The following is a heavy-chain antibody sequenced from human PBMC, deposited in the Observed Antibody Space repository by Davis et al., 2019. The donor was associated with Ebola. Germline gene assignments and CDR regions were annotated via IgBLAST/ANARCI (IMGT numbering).Heavy chain of an antibody. V-gene: IGHV1-46*01. CDR3: AREGGRYYDSSGYVFDI. CDR1: GYRFTSYY. Sequence: ASGKFSCRASGYRFTSYYMHWVRQAPGQGLEWMGIINPITGGTSYAQNFQVRVNMTRDTSTSTVYMELSSLRSEDTAVYYCAREGGRYYDSSGYVFDIWGQGTMVKVSS. D-gene: IGHD3-22*01. J-gene: IGHJ3*02. CDR2: INPITGGT.